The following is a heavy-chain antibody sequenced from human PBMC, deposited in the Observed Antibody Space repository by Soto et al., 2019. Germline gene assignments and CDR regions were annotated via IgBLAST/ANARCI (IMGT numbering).Heavy chain of an antibody. V-gene: IGHV3-23*01. CDR1: GFTFSSYA. CDR2: ISGSGGST. J-gene: IGHJ4*02. D-gene: IGHD2-15*01. CDR3: AKPTRSGGDGGNHFDY. Sequence: GGSLRLSCAASGFTFSSYAMSWVRQAPGKGLEWVSAISGSGGSTYYADSVKGRFTISRDNSKNTLYLQMNSLRAEDTAVYYCAKPTRSGGDGGNHFDYWGQGTLVTVSS.